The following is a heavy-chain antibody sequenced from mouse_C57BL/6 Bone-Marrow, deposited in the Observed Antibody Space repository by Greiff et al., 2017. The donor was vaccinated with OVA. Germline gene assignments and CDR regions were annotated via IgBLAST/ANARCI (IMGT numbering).Heavy chain of an antibody. CDR2: ISSGGSYT. CDR1: GFTFSSYG. J-gene: IGHJ2*01. Sequence: EVKLVESGGDLVKPGGSLKLSCAASGFTFSSYGMSWVRQTPDTRLEWVATISSGGSYTYYPDSVKGRFTISRDNAKNTLYLQMSSLKSEDTAMYYCARQGGISYYFDYWGQGTTLTVSS. V-gene: IGHV5-6*01. CDR3: ARQGGISYYFDY.